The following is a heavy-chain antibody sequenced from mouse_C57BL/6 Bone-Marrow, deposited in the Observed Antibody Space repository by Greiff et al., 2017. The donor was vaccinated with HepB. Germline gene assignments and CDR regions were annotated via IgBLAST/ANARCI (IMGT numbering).Heavy chain of an antibody. CDR3: ARNYYYGSPYYYAMDY. CDR2: IWWDDDK. J-gene: IGHJ4*01. V-gene: IGHV8-8*01. Sequence: QVTLKESGPGILQPSQTLSLTCSFSGFSLSTFGMGVGWIRQPSGKGLEWLAHIWWDDDKYYNPALKSRLTISKDTSKNQVFLKIANVDTADTATYYCARNYYYGSPYYYAMDYWGQGTSVTVSS. D-gene: IGHD1-1*01. CDR1: GFSLSTFGMG.